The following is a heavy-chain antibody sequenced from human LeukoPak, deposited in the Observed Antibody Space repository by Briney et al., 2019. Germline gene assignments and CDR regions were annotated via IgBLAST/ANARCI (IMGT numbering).Heavy chain of an antibody. CDR2: IASRSTYI. J-gene: IGHJ4*02. D-gene: IGHD3-3*01. Sequence: GGSLRLSCAASGFTFSSYSMNWVRQAPGKGLEWVSSIASRSTYIYYADSVKGRFTISRDNSKNTLYLQMNSLRAEDTAVYYCAKVGFSEMEWLLYSDHWGQGTLVTVSS. CDR1: GFTFSSYS. CDR3: AKVGFSEMEWLLYSDH. V-gene: IGHV3-21*04.